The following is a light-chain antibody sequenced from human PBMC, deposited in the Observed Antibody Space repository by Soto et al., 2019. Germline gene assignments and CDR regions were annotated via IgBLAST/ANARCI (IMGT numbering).Light chain of an antibody. CDR1: QSVSVSY. V-gene: IGKV3D-15*01. CDR2: GAS. J-gene: IGKJ1*01. Sequence: EIVLTQSPDTLSLSPVERATLSCMASQSVSVSYLAWYQQRPGQAPRLLIHGASIRATGIPARFSGSGSGTEFTLTITSLQSEDFAVYYCQQYNAWPRTFGQGTKVDIK. CDR3: QQYNAWPRT.